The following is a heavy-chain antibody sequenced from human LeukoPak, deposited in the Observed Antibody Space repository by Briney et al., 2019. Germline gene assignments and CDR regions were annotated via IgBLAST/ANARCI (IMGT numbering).Heavy chain of an antibody. CDR2: IKQDGSEK. Sequence: GRSLRLSCAASGFTFSSYWMSWVRQAPGKGLEWVANIKQDGSEKYYVDSVKGRFTISRDNAKNSLYLQMNSLRAKDTAVYYCARARINHTYYYYYYMDVWGKGTTVTVSS. CDR1: GFTFSSYW. J-gene: IGHJ6*03. CDR3: ARARINHTYYYYYYMDV. V-gene: IGHV3-7*01. D-gene: IGHD2-15*01.